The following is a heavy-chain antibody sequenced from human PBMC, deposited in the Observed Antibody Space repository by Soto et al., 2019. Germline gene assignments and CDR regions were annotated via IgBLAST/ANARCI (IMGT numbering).Heavy chain of an antibody. Sequence: QVQLVESGGGVVQPGRSLRLSCAASGFTFSNFGMHWFRQAPGKGLEWVARISYDGNIKSSADSVKGRFTISRDNSKTTLYLQMNSLRSEDTAVYYCAKFWGPVTAAVDDYWGQGTLVTVSS. D-gene: IGHD6-13*01. CDR1: GFTFSNFG. V-gene: IGHV3-30*18. CDR3: AKFWGPVTAAVDDY. CDR2: ISYDGNIK. J-gene: IGHJ4*02.